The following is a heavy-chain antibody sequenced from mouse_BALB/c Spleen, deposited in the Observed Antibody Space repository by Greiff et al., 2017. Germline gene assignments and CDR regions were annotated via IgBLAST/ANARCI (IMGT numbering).Heavy chain of an antibody. CDR2: ISYSGST. CDR3: ARGDFGGAMDY. V-gene: IGHV3-2*02. CDR1: GYSITSDYA. J-gene: IGHJ4*01. Sequence: DVKLQESGPGLVKPSQSLSLTCTVTGYSITSDYAWNWIRQFPGNKLEWMGYISYSGSTSYNPSLKSRISITRDTSKNQFFLQLNSVTTEDTATYYCARGDFGGAMDYWGQGTSVTVSS.